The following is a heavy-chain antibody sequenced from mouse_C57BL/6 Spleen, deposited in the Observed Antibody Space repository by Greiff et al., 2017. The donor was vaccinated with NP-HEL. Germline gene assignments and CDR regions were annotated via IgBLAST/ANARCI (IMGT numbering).Heavy chain of an antibody. CDR1: GYTFTDYY. D-gene: IGHD2-3*01. V-gene: IGHV1-84*01. Sequence: LVESGPELVKPGASVKISCKASGYTFTDYYINWVKQRPGQGLEWIGWIYPGSGNTKYNEKFKGKATLTVDTSSSTAYMQLSSLTSEDSAVYFCARLYYDGYYPLFAYWGQGTLVTVSA. CDR3: ARLYYDGYYPLFAY. J-gene: IGHJ3*01. CDR2: IYPGSGNT.